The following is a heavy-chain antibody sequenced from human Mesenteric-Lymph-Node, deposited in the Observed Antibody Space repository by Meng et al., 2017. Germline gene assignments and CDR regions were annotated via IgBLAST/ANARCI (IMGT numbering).Heavy chain of an antibody. CDR3: ASFDHIPRRNYFDN. V-gene: IGHV4-30-4*01. CDR1: GGSMSSGNYY. D-gene: IGHD2-21*01. J-gene: IGHJ4*02. Sequence: QVQLQESGPGLVEPSQTLSLTCTVSGGSMSSGNYYWSWIRQPPGKGLEWIGYIHHSGSAYYNPSLKSRVSISVDTSKNQFSLNLNSMTAADTAVYYCASFDHIPRRNYFDNWGQGNLVTVSS. CDR2: IHHSGSA.